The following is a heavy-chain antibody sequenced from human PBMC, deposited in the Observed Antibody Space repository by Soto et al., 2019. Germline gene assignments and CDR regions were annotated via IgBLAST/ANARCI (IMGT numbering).Heavy chain of an antibody. CDR3: ARDRRFGELLSAFDY. CDR1: GFTFSSYG. V-gene: IGHV3-33*01. D-gene: IGHD3-10*01. J-gene: IGHJ4*02. Sequence: QVQLVESGGGVVQPGRSLRLSCAASGFTFSSYGMHWVRQAPGKGLEWVAVIWYDGSNKYYADSVKGRFTISRDNSKNTLYLQMNSRRAEDTAVYYCARDRRFGELLSAFDYWGQGTLVTVSS. CDR2: IWYDGSNK.